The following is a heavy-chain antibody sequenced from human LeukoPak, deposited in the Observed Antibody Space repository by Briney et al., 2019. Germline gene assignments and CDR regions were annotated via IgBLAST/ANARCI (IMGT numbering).Heavy chain of an antibody. D-gene: IGHD3-10*02. CDR1: GFNFSSNW. J-gene: IGHJ6*04. V-gene: IGHV3-48*03. CDR2: ISSSGSTI. Sequence: GGSLRLSCAASGFNFSSNWMHWVRQAPGKGLEWVSYISSSGSTIYYADSVKGRFTISRDNAKNSLYLQMNSLRAEDTAVYYCAELGITMIGGVWGKGTTVTISS. CDR3: AELGITMIGGV.